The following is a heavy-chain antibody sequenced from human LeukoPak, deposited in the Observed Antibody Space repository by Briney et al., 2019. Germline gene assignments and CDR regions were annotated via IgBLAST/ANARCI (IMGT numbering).Heavy chain of an antibody. V-gene: IGHV1-24*01. J-gene: IGHJ4*02. Sequence: GASVKVSCKASGGTFSSYAISWVRQAPGKGLEWMGGFDPEDSETIYAQKFQGRVTMTEDTSTDTAYMELSSLRSEDTAVYYCATDHYCSSTSCYDYWGQGTLVTVSS. CDR2: FDPEDSET. CDR1: GGTFSSYA. CDR3: ATDHYCSSTSCYDY. D-gene: IGHD2-2*01.